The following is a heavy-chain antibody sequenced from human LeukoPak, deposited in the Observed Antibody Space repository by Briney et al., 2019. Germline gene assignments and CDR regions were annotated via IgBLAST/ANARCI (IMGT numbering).Heavy chain of an antibody. J-gene: IGHJ4*02. V-gene: IGHV3-9*03. D-gene: IGHD2-2*01. Sequence: GGSLRLSCAASGFTFDDYAMHWVRQAPGKGLEWVSGISWNSGSIGYADSVKGRFTISRDNAKNSLYLQMNSLRAEDMALYYCAKDLGGGCSSTSCYSGFGYWGQGTLVTVSS. CDR1: GFTFDDYA. CDR2: ISWNSGSI. CDR3: AKDLGGGCSSTSCYSGFGY.